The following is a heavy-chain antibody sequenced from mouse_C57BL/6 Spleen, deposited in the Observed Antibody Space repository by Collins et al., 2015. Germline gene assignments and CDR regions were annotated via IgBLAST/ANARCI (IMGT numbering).Heavy chain of an antibody. J-gene: IGHJ4*01. D-gene: IGHD2-4*01. CDR2: INPNNGGT. Sequence: EVQLQQSGPELVKPGXSVKISCKASGYTFTDYYMNWVKQSHGKSLEWIGDINPNNGGTSYNQKFKGKATLTVDKSSSTAYMELRSLTSEDSAVYYCARPDDYDGTGYAMDYWGQGTSVTVSS. V-gene: IGHV1-26*01. CDR3: ARPDDYDGTGYAMDY. CDR1: GYTFTDYY.